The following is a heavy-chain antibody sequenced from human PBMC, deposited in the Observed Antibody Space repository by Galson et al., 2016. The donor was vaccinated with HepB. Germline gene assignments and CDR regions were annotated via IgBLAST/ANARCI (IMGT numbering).Heavy chain of an antibody. V-gene: IGHV3-64*01. J-gene: IGHJ2*01. Sequence: SLRLSCAASGFTFSTYAMYWVRQAPGKRLESVSAISSSGHVTYYVNSVKGRVTISRDNSKNTLYLQLGSLRPEDMAVYYCARASPEPDYSDSGSFRNWYFDVWGRGTLVTVSS. CDR1: GFTFSTYA. CDR3: ARASPEPDYSDSGSFRNWYFDV. CDR2: ISSSGHVT. D-gene: IGHD3-10*01.